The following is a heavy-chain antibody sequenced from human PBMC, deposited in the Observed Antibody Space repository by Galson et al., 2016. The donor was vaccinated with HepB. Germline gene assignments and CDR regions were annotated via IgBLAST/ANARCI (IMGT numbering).Heavy chain of an antibody. CDR2: IIPMFGTP. D-gene: IGHD6-13*01. CDR1: GYTFRNYV. CDR3: ARSAPSGLNHHYYYGMDV. J-gene: IGHJ6*02. Sequence: SVKVSCKASGYTFRNYVISWVRQAPGQGLEWMGGIIPMFGTPYYAHNFRGRVTINADESTSTGYMALSSLRSGDTAVYYCARSAPSGLNHHYYYGMDVWGQGTTVTVSS. V-gene: IGHV1-69*13.